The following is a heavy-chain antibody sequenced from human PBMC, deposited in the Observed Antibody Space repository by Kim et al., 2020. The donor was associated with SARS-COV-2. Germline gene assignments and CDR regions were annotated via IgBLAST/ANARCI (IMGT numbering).Heavy chain of an antibody. D-gene: IGHD2-2*01. Sequence: KGRFTTSRDYAKNSLYLQMNSLRAEDTALYYCAKDSCSSTSCYPPFLFDYWGQGTLVTVSS. CDR3: AKDSCSSTSCYPPFLFDY. J-gene: IGHJ4*02. V-gene: IGHV3-9*01.